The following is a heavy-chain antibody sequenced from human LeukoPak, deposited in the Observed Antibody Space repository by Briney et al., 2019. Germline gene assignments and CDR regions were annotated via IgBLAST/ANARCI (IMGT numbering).Heavy chain of an antibody. CDR1: GFTFSSYA. V-gene: IGHV3-30*04. J-gene: IGHJ4*02. CDR2: ISYDGSNK. CDR3: ARDGVVVATVGAPLDY. Sequence: GGPLRLSCAASGFTFSSYAMHWVRQAPGKGLEWVAVISYDGSNKYYADSVKGRFTISRDNSKNTLYLQMNSLRAEDTAVYYCARDGVVVATVGAPLDYWGQGTLVTVSS. D-gene: IGHD2-15*01.